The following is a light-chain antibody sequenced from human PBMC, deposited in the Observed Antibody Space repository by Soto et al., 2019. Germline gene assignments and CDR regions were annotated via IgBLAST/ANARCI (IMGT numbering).Light chain of an antibody. J-gene: IGLJ2*01. CDR1: SSDVGGYNY. CDR2: EVT. CDR3: SSYAGSNNL. V-gene: IGLV2-8*01. Sequence: QSALTQPPSASGSPGQSVTISCTGTSSDVGGYNYVSWYQQHPGKAPKLMIYEVTKQPSGVPDRFSGSKSGNTASLTVSGLQAEDEADYYCSSYAGSNNLFGGGTKLTVL.